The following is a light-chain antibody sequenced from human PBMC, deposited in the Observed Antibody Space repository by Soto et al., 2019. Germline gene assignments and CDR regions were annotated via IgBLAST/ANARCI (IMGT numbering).Light chain of an antibody. Sequence: DIQMTQSPSSLSASVGDRVTITCQASQDISNYLNWYQQKPGKAPKLLIYDASNLETGVPSRFSGSGSGTDFTLTISSLQPEDIATYYCQKYDNLPYTFGKGTKLEIK. CDR3: QKYDNLPYT. V-gene: IGKV1-33*01. CDR2: DAS. CDR1: QDISNY. J-gene: IGKJ2*01.